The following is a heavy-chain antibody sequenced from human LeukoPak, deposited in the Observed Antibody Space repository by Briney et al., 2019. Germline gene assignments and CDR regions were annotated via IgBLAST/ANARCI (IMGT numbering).Heavy chain of an antibody. V-gene: IGHV3-21*01. Sequence: PGGSLRLSCAVSGFTFSSFGMNWVRQAPGKGLEWVSYISSSGRYIYYADSLKGRFTISRDSAKSSLYLQMDSLRAEDTAVYYCARDVYGDYAFDHWGQGTLVTVSS. CDR1: GFTFSSFG. J-gene: IGHJ4*02. CDR3: ARDVYGDYAFDH. CDR2: ISSSGRYI. D-gene: IGHD4-17*01.